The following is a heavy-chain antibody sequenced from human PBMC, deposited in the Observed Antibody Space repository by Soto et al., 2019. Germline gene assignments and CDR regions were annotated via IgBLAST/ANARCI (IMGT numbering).Heavy chain of an antibody. V-gene: IGHV1-18*01. CDR3: ARVIGIAVAGAIAY. CDR2: ISAYNGNT. D-gene: IGHD6-19*01. Sequence: GASVKVSCKASGYTFISYGISWVRQAPGQGLEWMGWISAYNGNTNYAQKLQGRVTMTTDTSTSTAYMELRSLRSDDTAVYYCARVIGIAVAGAIAYWGQGSLVTVSS. J-gene: IGHJ4*02. CDR1: GYTFISYG.